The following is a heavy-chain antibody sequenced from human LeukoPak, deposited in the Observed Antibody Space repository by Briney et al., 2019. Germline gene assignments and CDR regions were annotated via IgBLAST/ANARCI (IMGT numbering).Heavy chain of an antibody. D-gene: IGHD6-19*01. Sequence: SVISGTGGTTYYADSVKGRFTISRDISKNTLYLQMNSLRAEDTAVYYCAKEAEAVAGPLDYWGQGTLVTVSS. V-gene: IGHV3-23*01. J-gene: IGHJ4*02. CDR3: AKEAEAVAGPLDY. CDR2: ISGTGGTT.